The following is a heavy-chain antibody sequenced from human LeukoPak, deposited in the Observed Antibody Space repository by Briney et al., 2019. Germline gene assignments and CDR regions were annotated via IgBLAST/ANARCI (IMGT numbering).Heavy chain of an antibody. Sequence: GGSLRLSCAASGFTFTSYAMSWVSQAPGKGLEWVSAASGSGGSTFYAESVKGRFTISRDNSKNTLYLQMNSLRAEDTAVYYCAEDRDLTGDRKPGYFDCWGQGTLVTVSS. J-gene: IGHJ4*02. D-gene: IGHD7-27*01. V-gene: IGHV3-23*01. CDR1: GFTFTSYA. CDR2: ASGSGGST. CDR3: AEDRDLTGDRKPGYFDC.